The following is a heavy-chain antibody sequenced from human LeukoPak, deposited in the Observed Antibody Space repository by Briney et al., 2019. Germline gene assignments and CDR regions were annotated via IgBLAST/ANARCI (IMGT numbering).Heavy chain of an antibody. D-gene: IGHD3-16*02. CDR2: ISSSSSYI. Sequence: PGGSLRLSCAASGFTFSSYSMKWVRQAPGKGLEWVSSISSSSSYIYYADSVKGRFTISRDNAKNSLYLQMNSLRAEDTAVYYCAREVITFGGVIVLPFDYWGQGTLVTVSS. CDR3: AREVITFGGVIVLPFDY. J-gene: IGHJ4*02. V-gene: IGHV3-21*01. CDR1: GFTFSSYS.